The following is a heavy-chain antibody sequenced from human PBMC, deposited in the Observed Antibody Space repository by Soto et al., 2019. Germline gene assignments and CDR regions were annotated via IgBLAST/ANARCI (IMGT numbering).Heavy chain of an antibody. CDR2: ISGSGGST. D-gene: IGHD1-26*01. J-gene: IGHJ5*02. V-gene: IGHV3-23*01. Sequence: LGLSCAACGFTFSNYGMTWVRQAPGKGLEWVSVISGSGGSTYYADSVKGRFTISRDNSGNTLDLQMNSLRAEDTALYYCAKGPPVGANSWYFDPWGQGTLVTVSS. CDR3: AKGPPVGANSWYFDP. CDR1: GFTFSNYG.